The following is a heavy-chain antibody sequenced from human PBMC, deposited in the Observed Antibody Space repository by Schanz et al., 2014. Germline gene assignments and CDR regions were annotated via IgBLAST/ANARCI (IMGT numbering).Heavy chain of an antibody. CDR3: ARDLAGGGNDV. D-gene: IGHD2-15*01. CDR1: GLTFSSYA. V-gene: IGHV3-23*04. Sequence: EVQLVESGGGLVQPGGSLRLSCAPTGLTFSSYAMSWVRQAPGKGLEWVSTISSSGGRTHYADSVKGRFTISRDNSKDTVYLQMNSLRAEDTAVYYCARDLAGGGNDVWGQGTLVTVSS. J-gene: IGHJ4*02. CDR2: ISSSGGRT.